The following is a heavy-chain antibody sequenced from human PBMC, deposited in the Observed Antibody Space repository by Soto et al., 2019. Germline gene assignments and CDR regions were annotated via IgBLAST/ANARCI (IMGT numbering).Heavy chain of an antibody. D-gene: IGHD1-20*01. J-gene: IGHJ6*02. CDR1: GGSISRYY. Sequence: QVQLQESGPGLVKPSETLSLTCTVSGGSISRYYWSWIRQPPGKGLEWIGYIYYSGITNYNPSLKSRFTISVDTSKNQFSLKLSSVTAADTAVYYCARYKSNYYYGMDVWGQGTTVTVSS. CDR2: IYYSGIT. V-gene: IGHV4-59*01. CDR3: ARYKSNYYYGMDV.